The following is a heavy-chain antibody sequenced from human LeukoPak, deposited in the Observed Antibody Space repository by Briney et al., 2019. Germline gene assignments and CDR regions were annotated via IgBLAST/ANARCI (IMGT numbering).Heavy chain of an antibody. V-gene: IGHV3-30*18. CDR2: ISYDGSNK. J-gene: IGHJ4*02. CDR3: AKVVYGPSWNLYFDY. D-gene: IGHD1-7*01. CDR1: GFTFSSYG. Sequence: PGRSLRLSCAASGFTFSSYGMHWVRQAPGKGLEWVAVISYDGSNKYYADSVKGRFTISRDNSKNTLYLQMNSLRAEDTAVYYCAKVVYGPSWNLYFDYWGQGTLVTVSS.